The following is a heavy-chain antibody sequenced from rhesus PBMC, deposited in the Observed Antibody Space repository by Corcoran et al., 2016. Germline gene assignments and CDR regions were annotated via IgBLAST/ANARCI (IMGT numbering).Heavy chain of an antibody. CDR3: ARERSSWLGDNSLDV. V-gene: IGHV4-173*01. CDR2: ISGSVGST. Sequence: QLQLQESGPGLVKPSETLSLTCVVSGGSISSNYWSWIRPPPGKGMGWIGRISGSVGSTDYNPSHKSRGTSSTDTSKNQFSLKLSSVTAADTAVYYCARERSSWLGDNSLDVWGRGVLVTVSS. CDR1: GGSISSNY. J-gene: IGHJ5-2*02. D-gene: IGHD6-13*01.